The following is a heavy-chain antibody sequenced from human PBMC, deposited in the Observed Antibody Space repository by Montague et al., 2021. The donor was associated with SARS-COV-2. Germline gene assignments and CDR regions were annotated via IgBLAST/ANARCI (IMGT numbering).Heavy chain of an antibody. CDR2: IDWDDDT. D-gene: IGHD6-19*01. CDR1: GFSVSTSGLC. V-gene: IGHV2-70*01. J-gene: IGHJ2*01. Sequence: PALVKPTQTLTLTCTFSGFSVSTSGLCVSWIRQPPGKALEWLALIDWDDDTYYSPSLKTRLAISKDTSKHQVVLTMTDMDPVDTGTYYCARIPEYSSGGGPDWYFDLWGRGTLVTVSS. CDR3: ARIPEYSSGGGPDWYFDL.